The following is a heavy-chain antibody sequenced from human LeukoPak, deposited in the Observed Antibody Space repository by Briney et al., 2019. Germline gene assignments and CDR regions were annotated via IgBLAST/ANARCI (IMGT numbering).Heavy chain of an antibody. J-gene: IGHJ4*02. CDR3: ARAPVTSCSGVLCYPFDY. Sequence: PGGSLRLSCAASGFTFGDFYMSWIRQAPGKGLEWVSYISSSGSTTYYADSVRGRFTISRDNSKNTLYLQMNSLRAEDAAVYYCARAPVTSCSGVLCYPFDYWGQGTLVTVSS. CDR1: GFTFGDFY. D-gene: IGHD2-15*01. V-gene: IGHV3-11*01. CDR2: ISSSGSTT.